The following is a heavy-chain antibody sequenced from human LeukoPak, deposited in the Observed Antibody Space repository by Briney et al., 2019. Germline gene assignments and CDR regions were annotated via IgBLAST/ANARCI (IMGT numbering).Heavy chain of an antibody. J-gene: IGHJ4*02. CDR1: GFTFSSSS. CDR2: ISTSGGTI. Sequence: PGGSLRLSCAASGFTFSSSSMNWVRQAPEKGLEWVSYISTSGGTIYYADSVKGRFTISRDKSKNTLYLQMNSLRAEDTAVYYCARDRDTAMGLWGQGTLVTVSS. V-gene: IGHV3-48*01. CDR3: ARDRDTAMGL. D-gene: IGHD5-18*01.